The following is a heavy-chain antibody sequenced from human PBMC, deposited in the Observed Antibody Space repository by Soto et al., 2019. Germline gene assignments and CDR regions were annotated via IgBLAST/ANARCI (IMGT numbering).Heavy chain of an antibody. J-gene: IGHJ4*02. Sequence: PSETLSLTCAVSGGSFTSNNWWTWVRQPPGQGLEWIGEIYRTGSTNYNPSLKSRVTISLDKSENQFSLKVSSVTAADTAVYYCARGAVARSITIFGVARFDYWGRGTLVTVSS. CDR3: ARGAVARSITIFGVARFDY. D-gene: IGHD3-3*01. V-gene: IGHV4-4*02. CDR2: IYRTGST. CDR1: GGSFTSNNW.